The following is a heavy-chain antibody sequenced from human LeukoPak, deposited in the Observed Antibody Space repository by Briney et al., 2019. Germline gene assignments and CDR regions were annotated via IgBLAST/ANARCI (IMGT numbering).Heavy chain of an antibody. D-gene: IGHD6-19*01. Sequence: HTGGSLRLSCAASGFTFSSYAMHWVRQAPGKGLEWVAVISYDGSNKYYADSVKGRFTISRDNSKNTLYLQMNSLRAEDTAVYYCARSPKGAIAVAGSFDYWGQGTLVTVSS. CDR3: ARSPKGAIAVAGSFDY. CDR2: ISYDGSNK. V-gene: IGHV3-30-3*01. J-gene: IGHJ4*02. CDR1: GFTFSSYA.